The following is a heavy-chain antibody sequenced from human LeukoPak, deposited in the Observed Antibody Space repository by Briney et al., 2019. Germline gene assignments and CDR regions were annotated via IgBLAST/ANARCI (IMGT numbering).Heavy chain of an antibody. Sequence: GGSLRLSCAASGFTVSSNYMSWVRQAPGKGLEWVSVIYSGGSTYYADSVKGRFTISRDNSKNTLYLQMNSLRAEDTALYYCAKDRTDGYYYYYMDVWGKGTTVTISS. CDR1: GFTVSSNY. CDR3: AKDRTDGYYYYYMDV. CDR2: IYSGGST. V-gene: IGHV3-53*01. D-gene: IGHD1-1*01. J-gene: IGHJ6*03.